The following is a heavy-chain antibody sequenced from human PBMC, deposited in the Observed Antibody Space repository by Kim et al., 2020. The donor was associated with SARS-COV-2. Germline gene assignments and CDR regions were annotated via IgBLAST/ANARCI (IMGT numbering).Heavy chain of an antibody. V-gene: IGHV6-1*01. CDR3: ARDHQYSVDY. Sequence: SQTLSLPCVISGDNVSGDSVAWNWIRQSPSRGLEWLGRTYYRSKWYNDYAVSVKGRITISPDTSKNQFSLLVNSVTPEDTAVYYCARDHQYSVDYWGQGTLVTVSS. CDR2: TYYRSKWYN. D-gene: IGHD4-4*01. CDR1: GDNVSGDSVA. J-gene: IGHJ4*02.